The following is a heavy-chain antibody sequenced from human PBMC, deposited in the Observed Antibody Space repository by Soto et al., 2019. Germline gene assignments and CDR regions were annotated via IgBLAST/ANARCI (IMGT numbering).Heavy chain of an antibody. Sequence: EVQLVESGGGLVQPGGSLRLSCAASGFTFTNYWMSWVRQAPGKGLEWVANIKQDGSEKNYVDSVKGRFTISRDNAKNTLYLQMNSLRAEDTAVYYCGYGGWFWDYWGQGTLVTASS. CDR2: IKQDGSEK. V-gene: IGHV3-7*01. D-gene: IGHD6-19*01. J-gene: IGHJ4*02. CDR3: GYGGWFWDY. CDR1: GFTFTNYW.